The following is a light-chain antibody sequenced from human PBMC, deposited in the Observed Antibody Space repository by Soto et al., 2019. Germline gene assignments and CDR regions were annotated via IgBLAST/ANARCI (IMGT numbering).Light chain of an antibody. CDR2: DTS. V-gene: IGLV7-46*01. CDR1: TGAVTSGHY. Sequence: QAVVTQEPSLTVSPGGTVTLTCGSSTGAVTSGHYPYWFQQKPGQAPRTLIYDTSNKHSWTPARFSGSLLGGKAAPTLSGAQPEDEAEYYCLLSYSGADVVFGGGTKLTVL. CDR3: LLSYSGADVV. J-gene: IGLJ2*01.